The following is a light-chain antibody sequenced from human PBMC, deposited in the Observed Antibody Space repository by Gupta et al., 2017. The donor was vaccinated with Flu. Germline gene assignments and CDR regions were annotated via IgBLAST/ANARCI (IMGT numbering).Light chain of an antibody. CDR3: QQYDNWPFT. CDR1: QSVSSN. CDR2: SAS. Sequence: EIVMTQSTATLSVSPGERATLSCRASQSVSSNLAWFQQKPGQAPRLLIYSASTRATGIPAKFSGSGSGTEFTLTISSLQSEDFAVYYCQQYDNWPFTFGPGTKVEIK. V-gene: IGKV3-15*01. J-gene: IGKJ3*01.